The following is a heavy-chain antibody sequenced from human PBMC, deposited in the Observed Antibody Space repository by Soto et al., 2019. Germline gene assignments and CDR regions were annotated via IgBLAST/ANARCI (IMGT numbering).Heavy chain of an antibody. Sequence: PGGSRRRSCAASGFTFSSYAMHWVRQAPGKGLEWVAVISYDGSNKYYADSVKGRFTISRDNSKNTLYLQMNSLRAEDTAVYYCARLAYYDSSGYSGSNAFDIWGQGTMVTVSS. CDR2: ISYDGSNK. V-gene: IGHV3-30-3*01. D-gene: IGHD3-22*01. CDR1: GFTFSSYA. J-gene: IGHJ3*02. CDR3: ARLAYYDSSGYSGSNAFDI.